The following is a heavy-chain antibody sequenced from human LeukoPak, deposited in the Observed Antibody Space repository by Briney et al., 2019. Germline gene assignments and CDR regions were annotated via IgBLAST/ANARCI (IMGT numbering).Heavy chain of an antibody. V-gene: IGHV3-23*01. D-gene: IGHD6-13*01. J-gene: IGHJ4*02. CDR2: ISGRGDIA. CDR1: GFSLASHA. CDR3: ARDAAGEDFDY. Sequence: GGSLRLSCAASGFSLASHAMSWVRQAPGKGLEWVSTISGRGDIANYADSVKGRFTISRDNAKNSLYLQMNSLRAEDTAVYYCARDAAGEDFDYWGQGTLVTVSS.